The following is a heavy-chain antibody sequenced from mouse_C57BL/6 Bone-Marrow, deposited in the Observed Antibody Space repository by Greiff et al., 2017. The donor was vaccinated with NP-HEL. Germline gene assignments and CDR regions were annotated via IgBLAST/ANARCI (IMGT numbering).Heavy chain of an antibody. J-gene: IGHJ2*01. CDR1: GYSFTDYN. CDR3: AMPFYYDYDAYFDY. V-gene: IGHV1-39*01. D-gene: IGHD2-4*01. Sequence: EVQLQQSGPELVKPGASVKISCKASGYSFTDYNMNWVKQSNGKSLEWIGVINPNYGTTSYNQKFKGKATLTVDQSSSTAYMQLNSLTSEYSAVYYCAMPFYYDYDAYFDYWGQGTTLTVSS. CDR2: INPNYGTT.